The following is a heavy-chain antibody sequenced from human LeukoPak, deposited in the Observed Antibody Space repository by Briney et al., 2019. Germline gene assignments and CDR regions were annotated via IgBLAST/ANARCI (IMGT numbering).Heavy chain of an antibody. J-gene: IGHJ3*02. Sequence: GGSLRLSCAASGFTFSSYSMNWVRQAPGKGLEWVSYISSSSSTIYYADSVKGRFTISRVNAKNSLYLQMNSLRAEDTAVYYCAKDRRDWRLRVGYAFDIWGQGTMVTVSS. CDR1: GFTFSSYS. V-gene: IGHV3-48*01. CDR2: ISSSSSTI. CDR3: AKDRRDWRLRVGYAFDI. D-gene: IGHD3/OR15-3a*01.